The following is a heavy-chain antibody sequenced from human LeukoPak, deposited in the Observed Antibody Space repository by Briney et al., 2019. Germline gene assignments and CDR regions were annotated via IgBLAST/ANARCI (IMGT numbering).Heavy chain of an antibody. D-gene: IGHD5-24*01. Sequence: ASVKVSCKASGYTFTASYMHWVRLAPGQGLEWMGWINPNSGGTNYAQKFQGRVTMTRDPSISTAYMDLSSLRPDDTAVYYCTRARDGYNWAFDYWGQGTLVTVSS. J-gene: IGHJ4*02. CDR3: TRARDGYNWAFDY. V-gene: IGHV1-2*02. CDR1: GYTFTASY. CDR2: INPNSGGT.